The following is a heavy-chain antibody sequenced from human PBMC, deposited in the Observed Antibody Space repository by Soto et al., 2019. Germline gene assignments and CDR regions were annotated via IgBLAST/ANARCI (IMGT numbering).Heavy chain of an antibody. CDR1: GYSFTSYG. J-gene: IGHJ4*02. CDR2: ISGNTGNT. CDR3: ARDQWDLLPLHYFVF. V-gene: IGHV1-18*04. D-gene: IGHD1-26*01. Sequence: QVQLVQSGAEVKRPGASVKVSCETSGYSFTSYGIGWVRQAPGQGLVWVGWISGNTGNTNYAQRVQGRVTLTTDTSTSTAYMELRRQRSDDTGVCYCARDQWDLLPLHYFVFWGQGTLVTVSS.